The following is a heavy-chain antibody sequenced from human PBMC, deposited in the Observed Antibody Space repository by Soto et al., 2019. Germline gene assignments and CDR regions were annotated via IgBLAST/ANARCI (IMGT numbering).Heavy chain of an antibody. CDR3: AKGAGYDFWSGYYADY. CDR2: ISGSGGST. V-gene: IGHV3-23*01. CDR1: GFTFSSYA. D-gene: IGHD3-3*01. Sequence: VQLLESGGGLVQPGGSLRLSCAASGFTFSSYAMSWVRQAPGKGLEWVSAISGSGGSTYYADSVKGRFTISRDNSKNTLYLQMNSLRAEDTAVYYCAKGAGYDFWSGYYADYWGQGTLVTVSS. J-gene: IGHJ4*02.